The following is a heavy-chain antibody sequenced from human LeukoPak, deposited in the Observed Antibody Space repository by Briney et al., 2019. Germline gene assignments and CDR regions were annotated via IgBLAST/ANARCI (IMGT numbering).Heavy chain of an antibody. CDR2: ISGNSGST. CDR1: GFTFSSYA. V-gene: IGHV3-23*01. J-gene: IGHJ2*01. CDR3: AKGPRSNWYFDL. Sequence: GGSLRLSRAASGFTFSSYAMSWVRQAPGKGLEWVSAISGNSGSTYSADSVKGRFTVSRDNSKNTLYLQLNSLRAEDTAVYYCAKGPRSNWYFDLWGRGTLLTVSS.